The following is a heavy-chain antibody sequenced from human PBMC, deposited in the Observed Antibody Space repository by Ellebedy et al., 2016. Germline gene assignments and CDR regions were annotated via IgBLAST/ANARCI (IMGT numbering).Heavy chain of an antibody. V-gene: IGHV3-7*03. CDR1: GFALSGTW. CDR3: ARNCGYFHLDH. J-gene: IGHJ5*02. D-gene: IGHD5-12*01. Sequence: GESLKISCAASGFALSGTWMSWVRQTPGKGLEWVSNINKDETVRQYVNSVRGRFAISRDNAKNSLHLQMNSLRAEDTAVYYCARNCGYFHLDHWGQGVLVTVSS. CDR2: INKDETVR.